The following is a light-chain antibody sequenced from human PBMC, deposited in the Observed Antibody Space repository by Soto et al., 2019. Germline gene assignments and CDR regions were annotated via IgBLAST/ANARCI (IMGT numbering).Light chain of an antibody. J-gene: IGLJ1*01. CDR3: AAWGDSLNGLYV. CDR1: SSNIGSNT. CDR2: SNN. V-gene: IGLV1-44*01. Sequence: QSVLTQPPSASGTPGQRVTISCSGSSSNIGSNTVNWYQQLPGTAPKLLIYSNNQRHSGVPDRFSGSKSGTSASLAISGLQSEDEADYYCAAWGDSLNGLYVFGTGTKLTVL.